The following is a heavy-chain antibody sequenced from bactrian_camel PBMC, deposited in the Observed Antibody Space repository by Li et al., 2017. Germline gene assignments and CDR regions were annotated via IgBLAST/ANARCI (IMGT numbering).Heavy chain of an antibody. CDR2: ISSGGIT. CDR1: GFTVSTSH. CDR3: AANYGRSRCPTSWYEYLY. Sequence: DVQLVESGGGLVQPGGSLRLSCAASGFTVSTSHMYWARQAPGKGLEWVSRISSGGITFYADSAKGRFTISRDNAKNTVYLQMNSLKPEDTAMYYCAANYGRSRCPTSWYEYLYRGQGTQVTVS. J-gene: IGHJ4*01. D-gene: IGHD6*01. V-gene: IGHV3S10*01.